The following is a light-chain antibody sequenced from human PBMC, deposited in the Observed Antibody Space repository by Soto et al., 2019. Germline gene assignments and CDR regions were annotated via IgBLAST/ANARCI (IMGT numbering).Light chain of an antibody. Sequence: DIQMTQSPSSLSASVGDRVTITCRASQGIRIDLGWFQQKPGKAPKRLMYGASSLASGVPSRFSGSGSGTEFTLTISSLQPEDFATYYCLQHNSFPPTFGPGTKVDIK. CDR2: GAS. V-gene: IGKV1-17*01. J-gene: IGKJ3*01. CDR3: LQHNSFPPT. CDR1: QGIRID.